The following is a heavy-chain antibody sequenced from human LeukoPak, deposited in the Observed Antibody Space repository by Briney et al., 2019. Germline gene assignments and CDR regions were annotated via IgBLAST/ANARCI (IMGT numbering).Heavy chain of an antibody. Sequence: GGSLRLSCAASGFTFSSYWMHWVRQAPGKGLVWVARINSDGSSTSYADSVKGRFTISRDNAKNTLYLQMNSLRAEDTAVYYCARESATMIATFDYWGQGTLVTVSS. D-gene: IGHD3-22*01. CDR3: ARESATMIATFDY. J-gene: IGHJ4*02. CDR2: INSDGSST. V-gene: IGHV3-74*01. CDR1: GFTFSSYW.